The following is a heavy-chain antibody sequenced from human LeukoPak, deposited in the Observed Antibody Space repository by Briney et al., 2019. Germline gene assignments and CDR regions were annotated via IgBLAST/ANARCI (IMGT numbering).Heavy chain of an antibody. Sequence: GGSVRLSCSASGFTVSINYMRGVRQAPGRGLEWVSIIYSCGTTYYADSVKDRFTISRDNSKNTLYLQMNSLRAEDTAVFYCATRRPDHGDHRPFLDIWGQGTMVTVSA. J-gene: IGHJ3*02. CDR2: IYSCGTT. CDR3: ATRRPDHGDHRPFLDI. CDR1: GFTVSINY. D-gene: IGHD4-17*01. V-gene: IGHV3-66*01.